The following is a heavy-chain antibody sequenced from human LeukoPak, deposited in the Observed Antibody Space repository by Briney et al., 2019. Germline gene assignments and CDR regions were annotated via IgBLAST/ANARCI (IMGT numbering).Heavy chain of an antibody. CDR3: AREYGDYGDYYYGMDV. D-gene: IGHD4-17*01. CDR2: ISAYNGNT. Sequence: ASVKVSCKASGYTFTSYGISWVRQAPGQGLEWMGWISAYNGNTNYAQKFQGRVTITADESTSTAYMELSSLRSEDTAVYYCAREYGDYGDYYYGMDVWGQGTTVTVSS. V-gene: IGHV1-18*01. CDR1: GYTFTSYG. J-gene: IGHJ6*02.